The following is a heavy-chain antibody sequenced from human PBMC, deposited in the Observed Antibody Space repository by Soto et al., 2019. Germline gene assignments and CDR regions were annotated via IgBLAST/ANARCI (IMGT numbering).Heavy chain of an antibody. Sequence: SETLSLTYTVSGDSISSYYWSWIRQPPGKGLEWIGQIYYGGSTNYNPSLKSRVTISLDTSKNQLSLEVRSVTAADTAVYYCARRHYDILTGYHYYFDSWGQGTRVTVSS. J-gene: IGHJ4*02. V-gene: IGHV4-59*08. CDR1: GDSISSYY. D-gene: IGHD3-9*01. CDR2: IYYGGST. CDR3: ARRHYDILTGYHYYFDS.